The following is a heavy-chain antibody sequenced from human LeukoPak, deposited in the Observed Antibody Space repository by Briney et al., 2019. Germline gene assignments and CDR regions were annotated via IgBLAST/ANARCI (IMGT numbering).Heavy chain of an antibody. CDR2: INHSGST. CDR1: GGSFSGYY. J-gene: IGHJ4*02. CDR3: ASNGYSYGRTFDY. V-gene: IGHV4-34*01. Sequence: SETLSLTCAVYGGSFSGYYWSWIRQPPGKGLEWIGEINHSGSTNYNPSLKSRVTISVDTSKNQFSLKLSSVTAADTAVYYCASNGYSYGRTFDYWGQGTLVTVSS. D-gene: IGHD5-18*01.